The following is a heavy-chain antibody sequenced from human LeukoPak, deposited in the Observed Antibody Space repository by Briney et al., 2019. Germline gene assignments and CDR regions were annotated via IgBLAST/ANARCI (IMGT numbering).Heavy chain of an antibody. CDR2: ISANNGNT. CDR3: ARDGRPMVPLSWLDP. Sequence: ASVKVSCTASGFTFTSYGISWVRQAPGQGLEWMGWISANNGNTIYVQNFQGRVTMTTDTSTSTAYMELRSLRSDDTAVYYCARDGRPMVPLSWLDPWGQGTLVTVSS. J-gene: IGHJ5*02. D-gene: IGHD3-10*01. CDR1: GFTFTSYG. V-gene: IGHV1-18*01.